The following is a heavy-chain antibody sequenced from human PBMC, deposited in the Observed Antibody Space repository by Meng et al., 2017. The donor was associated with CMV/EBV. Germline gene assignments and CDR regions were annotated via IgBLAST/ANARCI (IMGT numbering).Heavy chain of an antibody. J-gene: IGHJ5*02. D-gene: IGHD3-22*01. CDR3: ARGVVTMIVVYDP. CDR1: GGSISSSSYY. Sequence: VQEAGPGLGKPSETLSLTCTVSGGSISSSSYYWGWIRQPPGKGLEWIGSIYYSGSTYYNPSLKSRVTISVDTSKNQFSLKLSSVTAADTAVYYCARGVVTMIVVYDPWGQGTLVTVSS. CDR2: IYYSGST. V-gene: IGHV4-39*07.